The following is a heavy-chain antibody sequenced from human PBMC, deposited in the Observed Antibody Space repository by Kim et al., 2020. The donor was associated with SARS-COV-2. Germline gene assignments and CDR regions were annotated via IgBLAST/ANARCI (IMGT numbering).Heavy chain of an antibody. CDR1: GGSFSGYY. V-gene: IGHV4-34*01. CDR2: INHSGST. Sequence: SETLSLTCAVYGGSFSGYYWSWIRQPPGKGLEWIGEINHSGSTNYNPSLKSRVTISVDTSKNQFSLKLSSVTAADTAVYYCARGFGYYYGSGRRTPTHWFDPWGQGTLVTVSS. J-gene: IGHJ5*02. CDR3: ARGFGYYYGSGRRTPTHWFDP. D-gene: IGHD3-10*01.